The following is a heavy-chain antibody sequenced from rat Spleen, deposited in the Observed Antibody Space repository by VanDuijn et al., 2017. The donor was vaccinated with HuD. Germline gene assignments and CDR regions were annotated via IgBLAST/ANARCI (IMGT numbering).Heavy chain of an antibody. Sequence: QVQLKESGPGLVQPSHTLSLTCSVSGFSLTNYNVHWVRQPTGKGLAWMGIIWTGGSTDYSYAIKSRLSITRDTSKSQVFLKMNSLQTEDIDTYYCARDGYGGDSFDYWGQGGMVTVSS. CDR2: IWTGGST. CDR1: GFSLTNYN. V-gene: IGHV2-30*01. CDR3: ARDGYGGDSFDY. J-gene: IGHJ2*01. D-gene: IGHD1-11*01.